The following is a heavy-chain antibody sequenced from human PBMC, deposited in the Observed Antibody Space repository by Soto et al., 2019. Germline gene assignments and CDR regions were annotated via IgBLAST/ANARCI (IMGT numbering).Heavy chain of an antibody. Sequence: GASVKVSCKVSGYTLTELSMHWVRQAPGKGLEWMGGFDPEDGNTNYAQKLQGRVTMTTDTSTSTAYMELRSLRSDDTAVYYCARIQQQLYYYGMDVWGQGTTVTVSS. CDR3: ARIQQQLYYYGMDV. V-gene: IGHV1-24*01. CDR2: FDPEDGNT. CDR1: GYTLTELS. D-gene: IGHD6-13*01. J-gene: IGHJ6*02.